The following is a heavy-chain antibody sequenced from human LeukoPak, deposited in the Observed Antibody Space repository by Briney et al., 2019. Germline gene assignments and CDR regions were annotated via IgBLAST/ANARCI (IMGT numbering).Heavy chain of an antibody. D-gene: IGHD4-23*01. CDR2: INHSGST. Sequence: SETLSLTCAVYGWSLSGYYWSWIRQPPGKGLEWIGEINHSGSTNYNPTLKSRVVISVDTSRNQISLNLTPVTAADTAVYYCARVGVDYSGNVLKYFFDYWGQGTLVTVSS. CDR3: ARVGVDYSGNVLKYFFDY. V-gene: IGHV4-34*01. J-gene: IGHJ4*02. CDR1: GWSLSGYY.